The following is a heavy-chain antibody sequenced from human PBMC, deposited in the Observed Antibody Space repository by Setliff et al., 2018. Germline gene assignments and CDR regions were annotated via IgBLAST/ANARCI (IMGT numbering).Heavy chain of an antibody. CDR1: GDTFSTYS. Sequence: SVKVSCKASGDTFSTYSLSWVRQAPGQGLEWMGRIIPVFRTAKYAQKFQGRVTITADESTSTGYMELRSLRSDDTAVYYCARELRSPYWHLDSWGQGTQVTVSS. J-gene: IGHJ5*01. D-gene: IGHD3-16*01. CDR2: IIPVFRTA. CDR3: ARELRSPYWHLDS. V-gene: IGHV1-69*13.